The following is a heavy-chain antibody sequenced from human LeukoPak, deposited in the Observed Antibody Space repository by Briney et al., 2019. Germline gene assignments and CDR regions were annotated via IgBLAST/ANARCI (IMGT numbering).Heavy chain of an antibody. D-gene: IGHD4-17*01. Sequence: SAKVSCKASGGTFSSYAISWVRQAPGQGLEWMGRIIPILGIANYAQKFQGRVTITADKSTSTAYMELSSLRSEDTAVYYCARDTTVTTGEDYWGQGTLVTVSS. J-gene: IGHJ4*02. CDR2: IIPILGIA. CDR1: GGTFSSYA. V-gene: IGHV1-69*04. CDR3: ARDTTVTTGEDY.